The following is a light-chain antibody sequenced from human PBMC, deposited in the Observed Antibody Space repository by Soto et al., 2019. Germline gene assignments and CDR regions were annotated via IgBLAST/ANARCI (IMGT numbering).Light chain of an antibody. CDR2: AAS. V-gene: IGKV1-12*01. Sequence: DIQMTQSPSTLSASLGDIVTITCGASQSISSWLAWYQQKKGKAPKLLIYAASSLQSGVPSRFSGSGYGTEFNLTISSLQTEDFATYYCQQANSSPRTFGQGTKVDIK. J-gene: IGKJ1*01. CDR3: QQANSSPRT. CDR1: QSISSW.